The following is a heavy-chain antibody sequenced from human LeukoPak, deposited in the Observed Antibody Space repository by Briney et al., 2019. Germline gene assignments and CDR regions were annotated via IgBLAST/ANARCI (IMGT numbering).Heavy chain of an antibody. CDR3: ARVGVVPAVTGVDYYYYYMDV. D-gene: IGHD2-2*01. CDR1: GGSISSYY. CDR2: IYTSGST. Sequence: PSETLSLTCTVSGGSISSYYWSWIRQPAGKGLEWIGRIYTSGSTNYNPSLKSRVTMSVDTSKNQFSLKLSSVTAADTAVYYCARVGVVPAVTGVDYYYYYMDVWGKGTTVIVSS. J-gene: IGHJ6*03. V-gene: IGHV4-4*07.